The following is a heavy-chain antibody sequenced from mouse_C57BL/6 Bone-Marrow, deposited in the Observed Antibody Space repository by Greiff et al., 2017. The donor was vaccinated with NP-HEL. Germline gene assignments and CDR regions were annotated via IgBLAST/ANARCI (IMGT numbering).Heavy chain of an antibody. J-gene: IGHJ1*03. V-gene: IGHV5-4*01. CDR3: ARAGTRGDWYFDV. D-gene: IGHD4-1*01. CDR2: ISDGGSYT. CDR1: GFTFSSYA. Sequence: EVQGVESGGGLVKPGGSLKLSCAASGFTFSSYAMSWVRQTPEKRLEWVATISDGGSYTYYPDNVKGRFTISRDNAKNNLYLQMSHLKSEDTAMYYCARAGTRGDWYFDVWGTGTTVTVSS.